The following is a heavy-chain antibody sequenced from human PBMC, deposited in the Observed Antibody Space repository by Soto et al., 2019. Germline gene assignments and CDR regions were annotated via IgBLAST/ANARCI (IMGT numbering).Heavy chain of an antibody. CDR2: IIPMFATA. CDR3: ARLHYYDSSGYLDFDY. D-gene: IGHD3-22*01. J-gene: IGHJ4*02. CDR1: GGTFSSYV. V-gene: IGHV1-69*13. Sequence: SVKVSCKASGGTFSSYVISWVRQAPGQGLEWMGGIIPMFATANYAQKFQGRVTITADESTSTAYTELSSLRSEDTAVYYCARLHYYDSSGYLDFDYWGQGTLVTVSS.